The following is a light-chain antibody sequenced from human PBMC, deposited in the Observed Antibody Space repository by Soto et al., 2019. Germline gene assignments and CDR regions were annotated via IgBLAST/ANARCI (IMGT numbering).Light chain of an antibody. CDR2: SVS. V-gene: IGKV3-15*01. J-gene: IGKJ2*01. CDR1: QSVSTN. Sequence: EIVMTQSPATLSVSPGERATLSCRASQSVSTNLAWYQQKLGQAPRLLIHSVSTRATGIPAKFSGSGSGTECTLTISSLQSEDIAVDDCQQYHQWPPVSTFGQGTKVEIK. CDR3: QQYHQWPPVST.